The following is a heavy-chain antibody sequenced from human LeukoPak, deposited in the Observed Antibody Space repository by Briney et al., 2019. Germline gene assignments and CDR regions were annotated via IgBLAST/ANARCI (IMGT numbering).Heavy chain of an antibody. V-gene: IGHV5-51*01. J-gene: IGHJ4*02. CDR1: GYSFTSYW. D-gene: IGHD5-18*01. Sequence: ESLKISCKGSGYSFTSYWIGWVRQMPGKGLEWMGIIYPGDSDTRYSPSFQGQVTISADKSISTAYLQWSSLKASDTAMYYCARQCYGFNRPTAIDDYWGQGTLVTVSS. CDR3: ARQCYGFNRPTAIDDY. CDR2: IYPGDSDT.